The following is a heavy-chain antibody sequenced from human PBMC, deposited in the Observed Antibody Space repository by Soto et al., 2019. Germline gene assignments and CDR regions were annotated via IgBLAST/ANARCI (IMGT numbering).Heavy chain of an antibody. D-gene: IGHD3-22*01. CDR1: GGSISSGSYY. CDR2: IYSTEST. CDR3: ARSDSSGKTRYYFDH. J-gene: IGHJ4*02. Sequence: SETLSLTCTVSGGSISSGSYYWSWIRQHPGKGLEWIGYIYSTESTNYNPSLKSRLSISVDMSASQFSLKLSSVTVADTAVYYCARSDSSGKTRYYFDHWGQGALVTVSS. V-gene: IGHV4-31*03.